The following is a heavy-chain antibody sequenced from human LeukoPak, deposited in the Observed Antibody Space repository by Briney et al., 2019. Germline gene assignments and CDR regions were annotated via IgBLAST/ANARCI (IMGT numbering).Heavy chain of an antibody. J-gene: IGHJ4*02. CDR3: ARGRYCSGGSCFSHYFDY. CDR1: GGFISSYY. V-gene: IGHV4-59*01. D-gene: IGHD2-15*01. Sequence: SETPSLTCTVSGGFISSYYWSWIRQPPGKGLEWIGYIYYSGSTNYNPSLKSRVTMSVDTSKNQFSLNLSSVTAADTAVYYCARGRYCSGGSCFSHYFDYWGQGTLVTVSS. CDR2: IYYSGST.